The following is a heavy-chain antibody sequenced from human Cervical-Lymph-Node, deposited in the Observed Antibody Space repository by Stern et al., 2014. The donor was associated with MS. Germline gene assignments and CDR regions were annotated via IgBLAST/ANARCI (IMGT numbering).Heavy chain of an antibody. CDR2: MYSSGST. D-gene: IGHD6-13*01. V-gene: IGHV4-31*03. CDR1: GGSVSSGDYY. Sequence: QVQLVESGPGLVNPSQPLSLTCTVSGGSVSSGDYYWSWVRQHPGKGLEWIGYMYSSGSTYSRPSIKSRINISADTSKNQFSLKLSSVTVADTAVYFCARRIAAAGSFDCWGRGTLVTVSS. J-gene: IGHJ4*02. CDR3: ARRIAAAGSFDC.